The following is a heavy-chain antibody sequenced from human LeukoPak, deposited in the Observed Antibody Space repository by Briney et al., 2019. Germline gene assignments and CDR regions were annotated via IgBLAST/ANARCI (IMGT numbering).Heavy chain of an antibody. CDR1: GGSISSYY. Sequence: SETLSLTCTVSGGSISSYYWSWIRQPPGKGLEWIGYIYYSGSTYYNPSLKSRVTISVDTSKNQFSLKLSSVTAADTAVYYCVRIFGVAVIDYWGQGTLVTVSS. J-gene: IGHJ4*02. CDR3: VRIFGVAVIDY. D-gene: IGHD3-3*01. CDR2: IYYSGST. V-gene: IGHV4-59*06.